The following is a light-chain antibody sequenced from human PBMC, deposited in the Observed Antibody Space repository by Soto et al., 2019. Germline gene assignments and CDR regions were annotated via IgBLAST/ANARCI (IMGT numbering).Light chain of an antibody. J-gene: IGLJ3*02. CDR3: SSYAGRYILGV. CDR1: SSDVGGYDF. CDR2: DVT. Sequence: QSALAQPRSVSGSPGQSVTLSCTGTSSDVGGYDFVSWYQQYPGKAPKLIIFDVTERTSGVPDRFSGSKSGNSASLTISGLQAEYEADYYCSSYAGRYILGVFGGGTQLPVL. V-gene: IGLV2-11*01.